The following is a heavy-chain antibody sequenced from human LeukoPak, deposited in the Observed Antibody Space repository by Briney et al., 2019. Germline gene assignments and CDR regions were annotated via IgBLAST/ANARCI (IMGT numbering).Heavy chain of an antibody. CDR2: IYPGDSDT. V-gene: IGHV5-51*01. CDR3: ARLKVRGDPRYGMDV. D-gene: IGHD3-10*01. Sequence: GESLKISCKGSGYSFTSYWIGWVRQMPGKGMEWMGIIYPGDSDTRYSPSFQGQVAISADKSISTAYLQWSSLKASDTAMYYCARLKVRGDPRYGMDVWGQGTTVTVSS. CDR1: GYSFTSYW. J-gene: IGHJ6*02.